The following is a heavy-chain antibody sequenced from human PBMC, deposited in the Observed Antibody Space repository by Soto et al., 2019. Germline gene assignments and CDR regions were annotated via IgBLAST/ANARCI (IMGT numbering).Heavy chain of an antibody. CDR1: GYTFTGYY. CDR2: INPNSGGT. V-gene: IGHV1-2*04. Sequence: ASVKVSCKASGYTFTGYYMHWVRQAPGQGLEWMGWINPNSGGTNYAQKFQGWVTRTRDTSISTANMGLSRLRSDDTAVYYWARAYYDILTGYYTGEGMDVWGQGTTVTVSS. D-gene: IGHD3-9*01. J-gene: IGHJ6*02. CDR3: ARAYYDILTGYYTGEGMDV.